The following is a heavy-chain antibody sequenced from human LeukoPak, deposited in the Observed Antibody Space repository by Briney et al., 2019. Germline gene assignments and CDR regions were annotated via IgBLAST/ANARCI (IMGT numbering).Heavy chain of an antibody. V-gene: IGHV1-8*03. CDR1: GYTFTSYG. D-gene: IGHD3-10*01. J-gene: IGHJ3*02. CDR3: ARIAYGSGSYISAAFDI. Sequence: ASVKVSCKASGYTFTSYGINWVRQATGQGLEWMAWMNPNSGYTGYAQKFQGRVTLTRDTSITTAFMELSSLRSDDTAVYYCARIAYGSGSYISAAFDIWGQGTMVTVSS. CDR2: MNPNSGYT.